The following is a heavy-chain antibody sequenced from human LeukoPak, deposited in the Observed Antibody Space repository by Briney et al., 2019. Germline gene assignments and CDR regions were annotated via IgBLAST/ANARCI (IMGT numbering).Heavy chain of an antibody. CDR1: GGSINSSYYY. Sequence: SETLSLTCTVSGGSINSSYYYWGWIRQPPGKGLEWIGSIYYSGSTYYNPSLKSRVTISVDTSKNQFSLELSSVTAADTAVYYCARGPQYVWGSYRQRWGTNWFDPWGQGTLVTVSS. CDR2: IYYSGST. V-gene: IGHV4-39*01. D-gene: IGHD3-16*02. CDR3: ARGPQYVWGSYRQRWGTNWFDP. J-gene: IGHJ5*02.